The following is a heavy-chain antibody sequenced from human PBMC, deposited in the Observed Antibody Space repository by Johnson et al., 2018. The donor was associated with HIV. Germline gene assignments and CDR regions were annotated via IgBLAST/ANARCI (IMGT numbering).Heavy chain of an antibody. CDR3: AREIAAAGVDTFDI. CDR1: GFTFSSYW. V-gene: IGHV3-7*03. Sequence: VQLVESGGGLVQPGGSLRLSCAASGFTFSSYWMSWVRQAPGKGLEWVANIKQDGSEKYYMDSVKGRFIISRDNAKNSLFLQMNSLRAEDTAVYYCAREIAAAGVDTFDIWGQGTMVTVSS. CDR2: IKQDGSEK. D-gene: IGHD6-13*01. J-gene: IGHJ3*02.